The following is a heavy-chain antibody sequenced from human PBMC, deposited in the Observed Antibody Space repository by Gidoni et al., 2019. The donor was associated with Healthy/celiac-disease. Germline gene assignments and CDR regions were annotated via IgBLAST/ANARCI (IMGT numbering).Heavy chain of an antibody. Sequence: EVQLVESGGVVVQPGGSLSLSCAASGSTFDDYNLHWVRQAPGKGLEWVSLISWDGGSTYYADSVKGRFTISRDNSKNSLYLQMNSLRTEDTALYYCAKEYSPAGWLQIKHPSNHFDYWGQGTLVTVSS. CDR3: AKEYSPAGWLQIKHPSNHFDY. J-gene: IGHJ4*02. CDR1: GSTFDDYN. D-gene: IGHD5-12*01. CDR2: ISWDGGST. V-gene: IGHV3-43*01.